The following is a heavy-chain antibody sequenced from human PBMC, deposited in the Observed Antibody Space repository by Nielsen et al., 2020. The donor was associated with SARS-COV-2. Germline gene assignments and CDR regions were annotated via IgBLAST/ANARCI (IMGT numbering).Heavy chain of an antibody. CDR2: ISYDGSTE. D-gene: IGHD3-22*01. Sequence: GESLKISCAASGFTFSNFPMHWVRQAPGKGLELVASISYDGSTEYYADSVEGRFTISRDNYKNTLYLQMNSLRVEDTAVYYCAKDRGHYYHTGVGDSWGQGTLVTVSS. CDR3: AKDRGHYYHTGVGDS. CDR1: GFTFSNFP. V-gene: IGHV3-30*18. J-gene: IGHJ4*02.